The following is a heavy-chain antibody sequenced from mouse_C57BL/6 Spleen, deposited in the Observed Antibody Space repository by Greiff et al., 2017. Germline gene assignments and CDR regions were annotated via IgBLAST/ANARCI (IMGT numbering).Heavy chain of an antibody. D-gene: IGHD2-5*01. CDR3: TRKSNFSYWYFDV. CDR1: GYAFSSSW. J-gene: IGHJ1*03. CDR2: IYPGDGDT. V-gene: IGHV1-82*01. Sequence: VMLVESGPELVKPGASVKISCKASGYAFSSSWMNWVKQRPGKGLEWIGRIYPGDGDTNYNGKFKGKAILTADKSSSTAYMELRSLTSEDSAVYYCTRKSNFSYWYFDVWGTGTTVTVSS.